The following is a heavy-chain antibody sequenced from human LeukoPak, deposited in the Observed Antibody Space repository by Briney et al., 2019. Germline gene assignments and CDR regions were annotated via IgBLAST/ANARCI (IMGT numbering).Heavy chain of an antibody. CDR3: ARDWMVRGPLGY. Sequence: GGSLRLSCAASGFTFSSYGMHWVRQAPGKGLEWVAVIWYDGSNKYYADSAKGRFTISRDNSKNTLYLQMNSLRAEDTAVYYCARDWMVRGPLGYWGQGTLVTVSS. CDR1: GFTFSSYG. V-gene: IGHV3-33*01. D-gene: IGHD3-10*01. CDR2: IWYDGSNK. J-gene: IGHJ4*02.